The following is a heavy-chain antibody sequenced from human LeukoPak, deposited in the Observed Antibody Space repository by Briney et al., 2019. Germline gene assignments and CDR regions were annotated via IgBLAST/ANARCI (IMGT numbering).Heavy chain of an antibody. V-gene: IGHV3-30-3*01. J-gene: IGHJ4*02. CDR3: ARRSSTWNALEY. CDR1: GFTFDSYA. Sequence: GGSLRLSCAASGFTFDSYALHWVRQAPGKGLEWLAIITYDGTNKYYADSVKGRFTISRDNSKNTLYLQMNSLRAEDTAVYYCARRSSTWNALEYWGQGTLVTVSS. D-gene: IGHD6-13*01. CDR2: ITYDGTNK.